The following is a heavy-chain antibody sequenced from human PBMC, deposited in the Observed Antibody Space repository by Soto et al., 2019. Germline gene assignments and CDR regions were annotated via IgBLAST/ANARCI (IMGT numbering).Heavy chain of an antibody. D-gene: IGHD3-3*01. J-gene: IGHJ5*02. V-gene: IGHV1-8*01. CDR2: MNPNSGNT. Sequence: ASVKVSCKASGYTFTSYDINRVRQANGKELEWMVLMNPNSGNTGYAQKFQGRVTMTRNSSRSTAYMGLSSLRSEDTAVYYCARGHYVFRSSNYSESGYNWLDPCGQGILVTVPQ. CDR3: ARGHYVFRSSNYSESGYNWLDP. CDR1: GYTFTSYD.